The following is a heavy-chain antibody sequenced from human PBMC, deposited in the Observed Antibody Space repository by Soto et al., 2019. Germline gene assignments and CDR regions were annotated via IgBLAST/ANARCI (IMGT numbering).Heavy chain of an antibody. CDR3: ARVPPLYYYDSSGPHNWFDP. D-gene: IGHD3-22*01. J-gene: IGHJ5*02. CDR1: GYTFTSYG. V-gene: IGHV1-18*04. Sequence: QVQLVQSGAEVKKPGASVKVPCKASGYTFTSYGISWVRQAPGQGLEWMGWISAYNGNTNYAQKLQGRVTMTTDTSTSTAYMELRSLRSDDTAVYYCARVPPLYYYDSSGPHNWFDPWGQGTLVTVSS. CDR2: ISAYNGNT.